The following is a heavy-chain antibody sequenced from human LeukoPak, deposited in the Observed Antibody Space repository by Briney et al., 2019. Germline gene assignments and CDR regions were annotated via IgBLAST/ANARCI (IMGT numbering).Heavy chain of an antibody. CDR3: ATYDFWSGPITY. CDR2: IYYSGST. D-gene: IGHD3-3*01. J-gene: IGHJ4*02. V-gene: IGHV4-59*01. Sequence: SETLSLTCTVSGGSISSYYWSWIRQPPGKGLEWIGYIYYSGSTNYNPSLKSRVTISVDTSKNQFSLKLSSVTAAGTAVYYCATYDFWSGPITYWGQGTLVTVSS. CDR1: GGSISSYY.